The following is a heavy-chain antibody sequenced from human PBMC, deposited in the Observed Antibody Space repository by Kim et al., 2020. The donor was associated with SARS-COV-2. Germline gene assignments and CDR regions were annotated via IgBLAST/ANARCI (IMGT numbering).Heavy chain of an antibody. Sequence: ASVKVSCKASGYTFTSYGISWVRQAPGQGLEWMGWISAYNGNTNYAQKLQGRVTMTTDTSTSTAYMELRSLRSDDTAVYYCARVAPTTVTTYAFDIWGQGTMVTVSS. CDR1: GYTFTSYG. CDR3: ARVAPTTVTTYAFDI. V-gene: IGHV1-18*04. J-gene: IGHJ3*02. D-gene: IGHD4-17*01. CDR2: ISAYNGNT.